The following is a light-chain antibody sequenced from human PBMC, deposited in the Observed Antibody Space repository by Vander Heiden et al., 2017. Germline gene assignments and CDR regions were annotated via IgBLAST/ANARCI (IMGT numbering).Light chain of an antibody. J-gene: IGLJ3*02. CDR2: YDD. CDR3: AAWEDSRNGSWV. Sequence: QSVLTQPPSVSEAPSQRVTIPCSGSSSNIGSNAVNWYQQLPGKAPKLLIYYDDLRPSGVADRLSGSTSGTSASLAISGLQSEDEADYYCAAWEDSRNGSWVFGGGTKLTVL. V-gene: IGLV1-36*01. CDR1: SSNIGSNA.